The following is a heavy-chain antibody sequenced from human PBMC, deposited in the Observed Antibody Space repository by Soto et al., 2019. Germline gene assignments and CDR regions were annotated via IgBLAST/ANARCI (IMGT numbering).Heavy chain of an antibody. CDR2: MNPNSGNT. J-gene: IGHJ6*02. CDR1: GYTFTSYD. D-gene: IGHD1-7*01. Sequence: QVQLVQSGAEVKKPGASVKVSCKASGYTFTSYDINWVRQATGQGLEWMGWMNPNSGNTGYAQNVQGRVTKTRNTPISTAYMELSSLRSEDTAVDYCASTRGELLEDYYYGMDVWGQGTTVTVSS. V-gene: IGHV1-8*01. CDR3: ASTRGELLEDYYYGMDV.